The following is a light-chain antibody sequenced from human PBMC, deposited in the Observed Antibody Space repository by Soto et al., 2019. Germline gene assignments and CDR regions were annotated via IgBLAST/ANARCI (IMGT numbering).Light chain of an antibody. CDR1: ESVSSN. CDR2: GAS. Sequence: EIVLTQSPATLSVSPGERATLSCRASESVSSNLAWYQQKPGQAPRLLIRGASTRAAGIPARFSGSGSGTEFTLTISSLQSEDSAVYYCQQYNNWPPLTFGGGTKVDIK. CDR3: QQYNNWPPLT. V-gene: IGKV3D-15*01. J-gene: IGKJ4*01.